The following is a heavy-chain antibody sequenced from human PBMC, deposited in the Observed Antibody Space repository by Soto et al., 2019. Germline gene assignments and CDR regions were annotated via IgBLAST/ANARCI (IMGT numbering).Heavy chain of an antibody. CDR1: GYSFTNYW. CDR3: ARHAALPRGNDY. Sequence: GESLKISCKGSGYSFTNYWISWVRQMPGKGLEWMGRIDPSDSYINYSPSFQGHVTISADKSISTAYLQWSSLKASDTAMYYCARHAALPRGNDYWGQGTLVTVSS. J-gene: IGHJ4*02. CDR2: IDPSDSYI. D-gene: IGHD5-12*01. V-gene: IGHV5-10-1*01.